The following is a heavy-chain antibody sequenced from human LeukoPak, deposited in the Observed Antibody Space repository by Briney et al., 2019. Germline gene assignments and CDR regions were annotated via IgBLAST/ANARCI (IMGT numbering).Heavy chain of an antibody. CDR3: ARVEVIAAAVNWFDH. D-gene: IGHD6-13*01. V-gene: IGHV1-2*02. J-gene: IGHJ5*02. CDR2: INPNSGGT. CDR1: GYTFTGYY. Sequence: ASVKVSCKASGYTFTGYYMHWVRQAPGQGLEWMGWINPNSGGTNYAQKFQGRVTMTRDTSISTAYMELSRLRSDDTAVYYCARVEVIAAAVNWFDHWGQGTLVTVSS.